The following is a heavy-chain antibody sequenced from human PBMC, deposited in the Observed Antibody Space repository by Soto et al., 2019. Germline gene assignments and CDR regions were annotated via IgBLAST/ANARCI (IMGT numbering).Heavy chain of an antibody. Sequence: GWSLRLSCAASGFTFSNAWMSWVRQAPGKGLEWVGHVKSKADGGTTDYAAPVKGRFTISRDDSKNTLYLQMDSLKTEDTAVYYSTTSLPITAVAATFPSYSGMDVWGQGTTVTVSS. V-gene: IGHV3-15*01. CDR1: GFTFSNAW. CDR2: VKSKADGGTT. CDR3: TTSLPITAVAATFPSYSGMDV. J-gene: IGHJ6*02. D-gene: IGHD6-19*01.